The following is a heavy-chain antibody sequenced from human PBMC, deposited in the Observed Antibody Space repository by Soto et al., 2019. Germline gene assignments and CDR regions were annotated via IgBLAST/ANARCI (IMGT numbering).Heavy chain of an antibody. D-gene: IGHD3-22*01. CDR2: IHHSGSI. CDR1: GGSISSDYYH. V-gene: IGHV4-30-4*08. CDR3: AGGGSIVVATRRLMDV. Sequence: TLSLTCTVSGGSISSDYYHWTWIRQSPGKGLEWIGYIHHSGSILYNPSLKSRVTISVDTSKNQFSLQLSSVTVADTAFYYCAGGGSIVVATRRLMDVWGKGTTVTVSS. J-gene: IGHJ6*03.